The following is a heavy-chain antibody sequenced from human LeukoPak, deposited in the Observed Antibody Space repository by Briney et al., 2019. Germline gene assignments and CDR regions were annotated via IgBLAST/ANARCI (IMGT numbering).Heavy chain of an antibody. CDR2: INSDGSST. CDR1: GFTFSSYW. J-gene: IGHJ4*02. V-gene: IGHV3-74*01. Sequence: PGGSLRLSCAASGFTFSSYWMHWVRQAPGKGLVWVSRINSDGSSTSYADSVKGRFTISKDNSKNTLYLQMNSLRAEDTAVYYCARDGYYYDSSGYSVYWGQGTLVTVSS. CDR3: ARDGYYYDSSGYSVY. D-gene: IGHD3-22*01.